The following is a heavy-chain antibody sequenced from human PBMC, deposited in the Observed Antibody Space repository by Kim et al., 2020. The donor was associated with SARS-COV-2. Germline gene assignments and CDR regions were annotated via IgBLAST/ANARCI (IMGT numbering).Heavy chain of an antibody. CDR1: GFTFTSYT. Sequence: GGSLRLSCAASGFTFTSYTMNWVRQAPGKGLEWVSSITSSSSYIYYADSLKGRFAISRDNSQNSLFLQINSLRVEDTAVYYCARAGVRGIIGAFDYWGQGTPVTVSS. J-gene: IGHJ4*02. V-gene: IGHV3-21*06. CDR2: ITSSSSYI. CDR3: ARAGVRGIIGAFDY. D-gene: IGHD3-10*01.